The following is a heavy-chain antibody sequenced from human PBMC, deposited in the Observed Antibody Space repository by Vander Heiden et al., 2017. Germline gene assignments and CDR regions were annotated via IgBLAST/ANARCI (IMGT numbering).Heavy chain of an antibody. J-gene: IGHJ4*02. CDR3: ARSMGIAVAGTFDY. D-gene: IGHD6-19*01. CDR2: IYYSGST. Sequence: QLQLQESGPGLVKPSETLSLTCTVSGRSISSSSYYWGWIRQPPGKGLEWIGSIYYSGSTYYNPSLKSRVTISVDTSKNQFSLKLSSVTAADTAVYYCARSMGIAVAGTFDYWGQGTLVTVSS. V-gene: IGHV4-39*01. CDR1: GRSISSSSYY.